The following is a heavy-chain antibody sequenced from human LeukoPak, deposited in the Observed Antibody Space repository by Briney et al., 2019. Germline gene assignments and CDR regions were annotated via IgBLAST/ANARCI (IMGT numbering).Heavy chain of an antibody. Sequence: GGSLRLSCAASGFIFSDHYMTWIRQAPGKGLEWVSATTGSGTGTYYADSVKGRFTISRDNSKNTLYLQMNSLRAEDTAVYYCAKDHSSAWNFYYYGMNVWGQGTTVTVSS. V-gene: IGHV3-23*01. J-gene: IGHJ6*02. D-gene: IGHD6-19*01. CDR2: TTGSGTGT. CDR3: AKDHSSAWNFYYYGMNV. CDR1: GFIFSDHY.